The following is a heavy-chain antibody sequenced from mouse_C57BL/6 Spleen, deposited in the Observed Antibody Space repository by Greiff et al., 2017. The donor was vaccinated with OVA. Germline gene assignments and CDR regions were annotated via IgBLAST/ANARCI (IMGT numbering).Heavy chain of an antibody. J-gene: IGHJ2*01. V-gene: IGHV5-4*03. CDR3: ARGRYYFDY. CDR2: ISDGGSYT. CDR1: GFTFSSYA. Sequence: EVKVEESGGGLVKPGGSLKLSCAASGFTFSSYAMSWVRQTPEKRLEWVATISDGGSYTYYPDNVKGRFTISRDNAKNNLYLQMSHLKSEDTAMYYCARGRYYFDYWGQGTTLTVSS.